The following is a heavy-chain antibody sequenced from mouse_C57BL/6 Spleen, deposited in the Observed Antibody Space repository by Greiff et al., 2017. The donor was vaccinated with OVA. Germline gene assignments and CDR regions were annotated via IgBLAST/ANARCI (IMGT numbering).Heavy chain of an antibody. Sequence: QVTLKESGPGILQPSQTLSLTCSFSGFSLSTFGMGVGWIRQPSGKGLEWLAHIWWDDDKYYNPALKSRLTISKDTSKNQVFLKIANVDTADTATYYCARIAYYGSSLYYYAMDYWGQGTSVTVSS. CDR1: GFSLSTFGMG. V-gene: IGHV8-8*01. CDR2: IWWDDDK. CDR3: ARIAYYGSSLYYYAMDY. J-gene: IGHJ4*01. D-gene: IGHD1-1*01.